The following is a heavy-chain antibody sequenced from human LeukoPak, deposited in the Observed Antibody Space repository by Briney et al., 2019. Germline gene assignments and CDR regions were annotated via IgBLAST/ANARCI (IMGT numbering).Heavy chain of an antibody. Sequence: GESLKISCKGSGYSFNSYWIGWVRQMPGKGLEWMGIIYPGDSDTRYSPSFQGQVTISADKSISTAYLQWSSLKASDTAMYYCARLPGIVATIERYFDYWGQGTLVTVSP. V-gene: IGHV5-51*01. CDR1: GYSFNSYW. D-gene: IGHD5-12*01. CDR3: ARLPGIVATIERYFDY. CDR2: IYPGDSDT. J-gene: IGHJ4*02.